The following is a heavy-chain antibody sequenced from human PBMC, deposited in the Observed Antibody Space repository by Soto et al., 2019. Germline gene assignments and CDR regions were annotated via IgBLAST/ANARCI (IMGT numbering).Heavy chain of an antibody. CDR3: AKDPFGELALYYFDY. CDR1: GFTFDDYA. Sequence: GGSLRLSCAASGFTFDDYAMHWVRQAPGKGLEWVSGISWNSGSIGYADSVKGRFTISRDNAKNSLYLQMNSLRAEDTALYYCAKDPFGELALYYFDYWGQGTLVTVSS. V-gene: IGHV3-9*01. CDR2: ISWNSGSI. J-gene: IGHJ4*02. D-gene: IGHD3-10*01.